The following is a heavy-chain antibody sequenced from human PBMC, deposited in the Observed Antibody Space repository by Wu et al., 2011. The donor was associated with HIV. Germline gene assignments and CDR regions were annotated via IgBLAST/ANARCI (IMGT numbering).Heavy chain of an antibody. CDR1: GYSFTTHW. V-gene: IGHV5-51*03. CDR3: ARASYDYGGKGFDY. D-gene: IGHD4-23*01. CDR2: IYPPNSDT. Sequence: VQLVQSGAEVRKPGESLRISCKASGYSFTTHWIAWVRQMPGKGLEWMGIIYPPNSDTRYSPSFQGQVIISADKSFSTAYLQWSSLKASDTAMYYCARASYDYGGKGFDYWGQGTLVTVSS. J-gene: IGHJ4*02.